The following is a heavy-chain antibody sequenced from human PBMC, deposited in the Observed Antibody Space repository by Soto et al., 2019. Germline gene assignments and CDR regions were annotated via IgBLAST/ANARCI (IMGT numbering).Heavy chain of an antibody. CDR2: ISGSGGST. CDR3: AKDLARGYYFDY. CDR1: GFTFSSYA. Sequence: GGSLRLSCAASGFTFSSYAMSWVRQAPGKGLEWVSAISGSGGSTYYADSVKGRFTTSRDNSKNTLYLQMNSLRAEDTAVYYCAKDLARGYYFDYWGQGTLVTVSS. V-gene: IGHV3-23*01. J-gene: IGHJ4*02.